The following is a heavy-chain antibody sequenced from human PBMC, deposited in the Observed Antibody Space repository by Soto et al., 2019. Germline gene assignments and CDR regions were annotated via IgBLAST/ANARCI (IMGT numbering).Heavy chain of an antibody. CDR1: GGTFSSYA. CDR3: VRDRTMIVVAMVPEIGMDV. V-gene: IGHV1-69*12. Sequence: QVQLVQSGAEVKKPGSSVKVSCKASGGTFSSYAISWVRQAPGQGLEWMGGIIPIFGTANYAQKFQGRVTITADESTSTAYMELSSLRSEDTAVYYCVRDRTMIVVAMVPEIGMDVWGQGTTVTVSS. J-gene: IGHJ6*02. D-gene: IGHD3-22*01. CDR2: IIPIFGTA.